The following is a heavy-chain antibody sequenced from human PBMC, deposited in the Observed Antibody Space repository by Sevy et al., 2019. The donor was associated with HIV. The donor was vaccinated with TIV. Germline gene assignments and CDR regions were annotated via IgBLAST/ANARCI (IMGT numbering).Heavy chain of an antibody. V-gene: IGHV4-4*02. CDR1: GGSISSVNW. Sequence: SESLSLTCAVSGGSISSVNWWHWVRQPPGKGLERIGEIYHSGSTNYNPSLKIRVTISVDNSKNQLSLKLSSVTAADLDVYYCARGGETPRGFDPWGQGSLVTVSS. D-gene: IGHD3-16*01. J-gene: IGHJ5*02. CDR3: ARGGETPRGFDP. CDR2: IYHSGST.